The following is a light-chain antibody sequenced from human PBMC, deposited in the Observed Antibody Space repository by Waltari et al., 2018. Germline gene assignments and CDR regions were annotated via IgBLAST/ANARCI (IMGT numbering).Light chain of an antibody. Sequence: DIVTTQSPDPLGVSLGESATINCKSSHNLLDSSDNKNYLAWYQQQPGQPPKLLISWASTRESGVPDRFSGSGSGTDLTVTISSLQAEDVAVYYCQQYYSTMYTFGQGTKLEIK. V-gene: IGKV4-1*01. J-gene: IGKJ2*01. CDR1: HNLLDSSDNKNY. CDR3: QQYYSTMYT. CDR2: WAS.